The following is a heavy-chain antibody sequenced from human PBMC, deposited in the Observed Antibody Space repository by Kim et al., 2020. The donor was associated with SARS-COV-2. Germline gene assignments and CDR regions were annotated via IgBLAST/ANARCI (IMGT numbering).Heavy chain of an antibody. D-gene: IGHD1-26*01. V-gene: IGHV4-59*11. Sequence: SETLSLTCTVSGGSIINPYWTWIRQPPGKGLEWIGNTHYSGSTRYKPSLKSRSTISLDTSRNKFSLKMTSVTAADTAVYYCARDRGNSGSYWGTFYDGLDVWGQGTTVTVSS. CDR2: THYSGST. CDR1: GGSIINPY. J-gene: IGHJ6*02. CDR3: ARDRGNSGSYWGTFYDGLDV.